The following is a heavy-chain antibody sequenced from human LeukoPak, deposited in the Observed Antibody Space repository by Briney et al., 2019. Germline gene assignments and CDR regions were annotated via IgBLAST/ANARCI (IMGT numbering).Heavy chain of an antibody. J-gene: IGHJ4*02. CDR1: RYTLTGNY. Sequence: ASVKVSCKASRYTLTGNYMHWVRQAPGQGLEWMGWINPNSSGTLYAQKLQGRVTMTRDTSITTAYMELRRLRSDDTAVYYCSRQGTGDELDYWGQGTLVTVSS. D-gene: IGHD7-27*01. CDR2: INPNSSGT. CDR3: SRQGTGDELDY. V-gene: IGHV1-2*02.